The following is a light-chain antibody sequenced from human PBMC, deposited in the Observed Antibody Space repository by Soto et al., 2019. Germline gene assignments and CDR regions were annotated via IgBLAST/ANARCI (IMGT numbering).Light chain of an antibody. CDR3: CSFAGSSGDV. J-gene: IGLJ1*01. CDR1: SSDVGGYNY. V-gene: IGLV2-11*01. Sequence: QSALTQPRSVSGSPGQSVTISCTGTSSDVGGYNYVSWYQHHPGKAPKLMIHDVTKRPSGVPYRFSGSKSGNTASLTISGLQAEDEADYYCCSFAGSSGDVFGTGTKVTVL. CDR2: DVT.